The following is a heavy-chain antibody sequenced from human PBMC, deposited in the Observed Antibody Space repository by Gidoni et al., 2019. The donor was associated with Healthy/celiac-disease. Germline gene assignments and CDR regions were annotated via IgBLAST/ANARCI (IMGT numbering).Heavy chain of an antibody. CDR2: IIPILGIA. D-gene: IGHD3-10*01. V-gene: IGHV1-69*09. CDR1: GGTFSSYA. J-gene: IGHJ5*02. CDR3: ARCSYYYGSGDPQINWFDP. Sequence: QVQLVQSGAEVKKPGSSVKVSCKASGGTFSSYAISWVRQAPGQGLEWMGRIIPILGIANYAQKFQGRVTITADKSTSTAYMELSSLRSEDTAVYYCARCSYYYGSGDPQINWFDPWGQGTLVTVSS.